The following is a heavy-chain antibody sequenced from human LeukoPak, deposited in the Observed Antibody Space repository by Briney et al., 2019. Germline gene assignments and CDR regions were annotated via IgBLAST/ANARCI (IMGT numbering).Heavy chain of an antibody. J-gene: IGHJ5*02. V-gene: IGHV1-8*01. CDR3: ARGGGDIAAARTDP. Sequence: ASVKVSCKASGYTFTSYDINWVRQATGQGLEWMGWMNPNSGNTGYAQKFQGRVTMTRDTSISTAYMELSRLRSDDTAVYYCARGGGDIAAARTDPWGQGTLVTVSS. CDR1: GYTFTSYD. CDR2: MNPNSGNT. D-gene: IGHD6-13*01.